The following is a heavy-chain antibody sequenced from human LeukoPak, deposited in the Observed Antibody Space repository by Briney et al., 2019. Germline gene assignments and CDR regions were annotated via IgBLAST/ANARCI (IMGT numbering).Heavy chain of an antibody. D-gene: IGHD3-22*01. Sequence: SETLSLTCTVSGGSLGSYYWGWIRQPAGKGLEWIGRIYTSGSTTYNPSLRSRVTISVDISKNHFSLKLTSVTAADTAVYYCARLSNHYDSEVYYYAFDKWGQGTLVTVSS. V-gene: IGHV4-4*07. CDR3: ARLSNHYDSEVYYYAFDK. J-gene: IGHJ4*02. CDR1: GGSLGSYY. CDR2: IYTSGST.